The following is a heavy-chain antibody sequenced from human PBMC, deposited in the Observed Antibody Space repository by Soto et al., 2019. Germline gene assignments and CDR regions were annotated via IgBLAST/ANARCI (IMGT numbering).Heavy chain of an antibody. CDR2: ITDTGGDT. J-gene: IGHJ6*02. CDR1: GFTFSNFV. V-gene: IGHV3-23*01. Sequence: GGSLRLSCAASGFTFSNFVMRWVRQTPGKGLEWVSTITDTGGDTYYTDSVKGRFTISRDNSKNTLYLQMTSLRAEDTALYYCTKASSDRHHMDAWGQGTTVTVS. CDR3: TKASSDRHHMDA.